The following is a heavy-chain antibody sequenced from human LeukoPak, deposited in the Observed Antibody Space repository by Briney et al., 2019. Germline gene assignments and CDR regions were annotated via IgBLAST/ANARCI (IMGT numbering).Heavy chain of an antibody. J-gene: IGHJ4*02. Sequence: GESLKISCKGSGYSFTSNWIGWVRQMPGKGLDWMGIIYPGDSHTIYSPSFEGQVTISVDKSISTAYLQWSSLKASDTAMYYCARQTRDGSGSRGYSFDFWGQGTLVAVSS. CDR1: GYSFTSNW. CDR2: IYPGDSHT. V-gene: IGHV5-51*01. D-gene: IGHD3-10*01. CDR3: ARQTRDGSGSRGYSFDF.